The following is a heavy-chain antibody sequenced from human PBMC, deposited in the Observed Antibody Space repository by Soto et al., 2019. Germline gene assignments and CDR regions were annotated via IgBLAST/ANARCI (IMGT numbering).Heavy chain of an antibody. J-gene: IGHJ6*02. CDR3: ARGAYYDVLNGSYSYGMDV. V-gene: IGHV3-30*03. D-gene: IGHD3-9*01. Sequence: QVQLVESGGGVVQPGRSLRLSCAASGFTFSSYGMHWVRQAPGKGLEWVAAILYDGSNKYYADSVKGRFTISRDNSKNTLYLQMNSLRAEDTAVYYCARGAYYDVLNGSYSYGMDVWGQGTTVTVSS. CDR2: ILYDGSNK. CDR1: GFTFSSYG.